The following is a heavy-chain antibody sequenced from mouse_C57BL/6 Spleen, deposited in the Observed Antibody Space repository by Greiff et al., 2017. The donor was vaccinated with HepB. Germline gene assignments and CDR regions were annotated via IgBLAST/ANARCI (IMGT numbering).Heavy chain of an antibody. V-gene: IGHV1-82*01. CDR1: GYAFSSSW. Sequence: ESGPELVKPGASVKISCKASGYAFSSSWMNWVKQRPGKGLEWIGRIYPGDGDTNYNGKFKGKATLTADKSSSTAYMQLSSLTSEDSAVYFCARDYGSRYYWYFDVWGTGTTVTVSS. D-gene: IGHD1-1*01. J-gene: IGHJ1*03. CDR3: ARDYGSRYYWYFDV. CDR2: IYPGDGDT.